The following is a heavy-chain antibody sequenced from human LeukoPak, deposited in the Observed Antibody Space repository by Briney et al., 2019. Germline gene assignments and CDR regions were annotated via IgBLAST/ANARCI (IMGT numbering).Heavy chain of an antibody. CDR3: ARTGALSPVGYFDY. Sequence: SETLSLTRTVSGGSISSYTWSSIRQPPRKRLEWSGYIYYSGSTNYNPSLKSRVTISVDTSKNQFSLKLSSVTAADTAVYYCARTGALSPVGYFDYWGQGTLVTVSS. V-gene: IGHV4-59*08. CDR2: IYYSGST. CDR1: GGSISSYT. J-gene: IGHJ4*02. D-gene: IGHD3-16*01.